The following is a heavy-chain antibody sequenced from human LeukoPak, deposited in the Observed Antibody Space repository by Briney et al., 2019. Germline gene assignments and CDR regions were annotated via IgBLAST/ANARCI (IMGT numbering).Heavy chain of an antibody. CDR3: AREENSATRDAFDI. CDR1: GGSISSSRHY. V-gene: IGHV4-61*02. CDR2: LYNSGST. J-gene: IGHJ3*02. D-gene: IGHD6-25*01. Sequence: SQTLSLTCTVSGGSISSSRHYWSWIRQPAGKGLEWIGRLYNSGSTNYNPSLKSRVTISVDTSKNQFSLKLISVIAADTAVYYCAREENSATRDAFDIWGQGTMVTVSS.